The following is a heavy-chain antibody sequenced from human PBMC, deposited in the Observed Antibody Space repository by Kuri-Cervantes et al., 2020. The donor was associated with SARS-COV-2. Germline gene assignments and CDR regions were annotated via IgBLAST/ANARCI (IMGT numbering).Heavy chain of an antibody. V-gene: IGHV3-30-3*01. CDR3: AKDSLLEVKFDY. D-gene: IGHD1-1*01. Sequence: GGSLRLPCAASGFTFSSYAMHWVRQAPGKGLEWVAVISYDGSNKYYADSVKGRFTISRDNSKNTLYLQMNSLRAEDTAVYYCAKDSLLEVKFDYWGQGTLVTVSS. J-gene: IGHJ4*02. CDR1: GFTFSSYA. CDR2: ISYDGSNK.